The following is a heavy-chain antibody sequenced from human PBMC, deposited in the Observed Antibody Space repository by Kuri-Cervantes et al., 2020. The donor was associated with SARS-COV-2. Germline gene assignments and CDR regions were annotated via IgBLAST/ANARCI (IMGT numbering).Heavy chain of an antibody. J-gene: IGHJ4*02. CDR3: VSGEDTSTPDFDH. D-gene: IGHD3-10*02. CDR1: GFTFTNHA. CDR2: IPSGGNS. V-gene: IGHV3-23*03. Sequence: GESLKISCTASGFTFTNHAMSWVRQAPGKGLEWVSVIPSGGNSYYPISVRGRFTISRDNSKNTVYLEMNTLRAEDTARYYCVSGEDTSTPDFDHWGLGTLVTDSS.